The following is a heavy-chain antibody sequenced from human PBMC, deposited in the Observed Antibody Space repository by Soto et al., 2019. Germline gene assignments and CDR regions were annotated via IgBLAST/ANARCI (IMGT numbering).Heavy chain of an antibody. CDR1: GYTFTTYA. CDR2: INAGNGNT. CDR3: ARESATVTLDAFDI. D-gene: IGHD4-4*01. V-gene: IGHV1-3*01. Sequence: ASVKVSCKASGYTFTTYAMHWVRQAPGQRLEWMGWINAGNGNTKYSQKFQGRVTITRDTSASTAYMELSSLRSEDTAVYYCARESATVTLDAFDIWGQGTMVTVSS. J-gene: IGHJ3*02.